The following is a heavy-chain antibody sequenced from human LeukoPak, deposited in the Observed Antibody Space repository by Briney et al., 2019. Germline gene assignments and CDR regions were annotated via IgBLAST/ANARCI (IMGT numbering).Heavy chain of an antibody. J-gene: IGHJ5*01. CDR2: IYPADSDT. CDR1: GGSFTKFW. Sequence: GESLKISCEGSGGSFTKFWIGWVRQMPGKGLEVMGIIYPADSDTRYSPSFQGQVTISADKSISTACLQWSSLKTSDTAMYYCARLPHCGSDCYPNWFDSWGQGTLVTVSS. CDR3: ARLPHCGSDCYPNWFDS. D-gene: IGHD2-21*02. V-gene: IGHV5-51*01.